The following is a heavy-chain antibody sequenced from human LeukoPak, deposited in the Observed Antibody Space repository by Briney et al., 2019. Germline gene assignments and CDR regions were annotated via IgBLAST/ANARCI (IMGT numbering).Heavy chain of an antibody. J-gene: IGHJ5*02. CDR2: INPSGGST. Sequence: ASVKVSCKASGYTFTSYYMHWVRQAPGQGLEWMGIINPSGGSTSYAQKFQGRVTMTRDTSTSTVYMELSSPRSEDTAVYYCARESSSSSKESWFDPWGQGTLVTVSS. CDR3: ARESSSSSKESWFDP. V-gene: IGHV1-46*01. CDR1: GYTFTSYY. D-gene: IGHD6-6*01.